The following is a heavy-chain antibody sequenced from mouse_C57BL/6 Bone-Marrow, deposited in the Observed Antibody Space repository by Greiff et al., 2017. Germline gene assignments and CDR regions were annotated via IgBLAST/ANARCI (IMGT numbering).Heavy chain of an antibody. CDR2: IWSGGST. Sequence: VQLVESGPGLVQPSQSLSITCTVSGFSLTSYGVHWVRQSPGKGLAWLGVIWSGGSTDYNAAFISRLCISKDYSKSQVFFKMNSLQADDTAIYYCARTHYYGSSYTWFAYWGQGTLVTVSA. CDR1: GFSLTSYG. V-gene: IGHV2-2*01. CDR3: ARTHYYGSSYTWFAY. D-gene: IGHD1-1*01. J-gene: IGHJ3*01.